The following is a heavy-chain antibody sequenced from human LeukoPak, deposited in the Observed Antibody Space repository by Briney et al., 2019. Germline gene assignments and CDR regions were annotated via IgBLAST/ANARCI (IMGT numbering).Heavy chain of an antibody. J-gene: IGHJ6*03. V-gene: IGHV3-23*01. CDR1: GFTFSSYA. CDR2: ISGRGDTT. CDR3: AKADGGQWPSSYYYYYMDV. Sequence: PGGSLRLSCAASGFTFSSYAMSWVRQAPGKGLEWVSAISGRGDTTYYADSVKGRFTISSDSSKTTLYLQMNSLRAEDTAVYYCAKADGGQWPSSYYYYYMDVWGKGTTVTVSS. D-gene: IGHD6-19*01.